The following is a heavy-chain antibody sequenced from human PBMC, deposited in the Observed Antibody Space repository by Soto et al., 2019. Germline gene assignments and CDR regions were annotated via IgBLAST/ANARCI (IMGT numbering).Heavy chain of an antibody. D-gene: IGHD2-15*01. CDR3: AKDGGVCSGGSCYYWYFDL. CDR1: GFTFSSYA. CDR2: ISGSGGST. J-gene: IGHJ2*01. Sequence: GGSLRLSCAASGFTFSSYAMSWVHQAPGKGLEWVSAISGSGGSTYYADSVKGRFTISRDNSKNTLYLQMNSLRAEDTAVYYCAKDGGVCSGGSCYYWYFDLWGRGTLVTVSS. V-gene: IGHV3-23*01.